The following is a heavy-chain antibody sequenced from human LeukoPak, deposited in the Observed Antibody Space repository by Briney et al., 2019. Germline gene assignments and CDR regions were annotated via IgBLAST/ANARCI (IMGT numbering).Heavy chain of an antibody. Sequence: GGSLRLSCAASGFTFSSYGMSWVRPAPGKGLEWVSAISGSGGSTYYADSVKGRFTISRDNSKNTLYLQMNSLRAEDTAVYYCARGGGSYYGDHDAFDIWGQGTMVTVSS. CDR1: GFTFSSYG. V-gene: IGHV3-23*01. J-gene: IGHJ3*02. D-gene: IGHD1-26*01. CDR2: ISGSGGST. CDR3: ARGGGSYYGDHDAFDI.